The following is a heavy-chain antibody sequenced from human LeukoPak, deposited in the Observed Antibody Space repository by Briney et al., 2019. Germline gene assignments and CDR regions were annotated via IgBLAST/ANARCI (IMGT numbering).Heavy chain of an antibody. Sequence: GGSLLLSCVASGFTFSDHWMSWLRRAPGKGREGVAHIKAEGREIYYVPSVKGRFTISRDNPKNSLYLQRYGLRAGDTGVYYCDRWGPRSETGISWGQGTLVGVAS. CDR2: IKAEGREI. CDR1: GFTFSDHW. J-gene: IGHJ4*02. D-gene: IGHD3-10*01. V-gene: IGHV3-7*01. CDR3: DRWGPRSETGIS.